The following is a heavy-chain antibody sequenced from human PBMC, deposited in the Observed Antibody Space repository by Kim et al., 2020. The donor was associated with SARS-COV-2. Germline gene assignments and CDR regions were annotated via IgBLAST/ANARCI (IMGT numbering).Heavy chain of an antibody. D-gene: IGHD3-9*01. J-gene: IGHJ4*02. Sequence: ASVKVSCKASGYTFTSYAMNWVRQAPGQGLEWMGWINTNTGNPTYAQGFTGRFVFSLDTSVSTAYLQISSLKAEDTAVYYCAARELRYFDWLLFDFDYWGQGTLVTVSS. CDR1: GYTFTSYA. CDR2: INTNTGNP. V-gene: IGHV7-4-1*02. CDR3: AARELRYFDWLLFDFDY.